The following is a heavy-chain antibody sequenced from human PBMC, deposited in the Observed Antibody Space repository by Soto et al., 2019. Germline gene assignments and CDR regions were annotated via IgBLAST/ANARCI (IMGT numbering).Heavy chain of an antibody. CDR3: ARDWGHDDFWSGYMPRGWGDDY. D-gene: IGHD3-3*01. J-gene: IGHJ4*02. CDR2: ISSSRSYI. Sequence: EVPLVESGGGLVKPGGSLRLSCAASGFTFSSYSMNWVRQAPGKRLEWVSSISSSRSYIYYADSVKGRFTISRDNAKNSLYLPMNSLRAEGTAVYYCARDWGHDDFWSGYMPRGWGDDYGGQGALVAVSS. V-gene: IGHV3-21*01. CDR1: GFTFSSYS.